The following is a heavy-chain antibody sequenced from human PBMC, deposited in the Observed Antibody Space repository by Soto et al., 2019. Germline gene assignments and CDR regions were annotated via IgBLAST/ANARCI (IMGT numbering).Heavy chain of an antibody. V-gene: IGHV1-69*13. CDR3: ARPQPATMVRGASDPDYYYGMDV. D-gene: IGHD3-10*01. J-gene: IGHJ6*02. CDR1: GGTFSSYA. CDR2: IIPIFGTA. Sequence: SVKVSCKASGGTFSSYAISWVRQAPGQGLEWMGGIIPIFGTANYAQKFQGRVTITADESTSTAYMELSSLRSEDTAVYYCARPQPATMVRGASDPDYYYGMDVWGHGTTVTVSS.